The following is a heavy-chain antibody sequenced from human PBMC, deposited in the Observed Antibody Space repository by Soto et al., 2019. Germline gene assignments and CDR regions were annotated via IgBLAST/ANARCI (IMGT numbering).Heavy chain of an antibody. Sequence: EVQLVESGGGLVEPGGSLRLSCAASGFTFNGAWMNWVRQAPGKGLEWVGRVKSKVDGGSIDYAAPVRGGFTISRDDSRNTVDLQMNSLSAEDSAMYYCSADLPDWGAYAFDYWGQGTLVTVSS. D-gene: IGHD3-16*01. J-gene: IGHJ4*02. V-gene: IGHV3-15*07. CDR2: VKSKVDGGSI. CDR1: GFTFNGAW. CDR3: SADLPDWGAYAFDY.